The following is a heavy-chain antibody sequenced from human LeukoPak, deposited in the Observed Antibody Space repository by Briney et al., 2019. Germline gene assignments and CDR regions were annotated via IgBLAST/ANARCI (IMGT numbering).Heavy chain of an antibody. CDR1: GYTFTSYG. Sequence: ASVKVSCKASGYTFTSYGISWVRQAPGQGLEWMGWISAYNGNTNYAQKLQGRVTMTTDTSTSTAYMELRSLRSYDTAVYCCARDLSYSSGWYTVTRLVDYWGQGTLVTVSS. V-gene: IGHV1-18*01. CDR3: ARDLSYSSGWYTVTRLVDY. J-gene: IGHJ4*02. D-gene: IGHD6-19*01. CDR2: ISAYNGNT.